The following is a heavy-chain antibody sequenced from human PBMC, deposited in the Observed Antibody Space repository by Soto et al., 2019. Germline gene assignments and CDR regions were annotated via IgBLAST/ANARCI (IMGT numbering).Heavy chain of an antibody. J-gene: IGHJ5*02. CDR3: AHRRIPLWFGELTSETQYTWLDP. CDR1: GFPFNKNGVG. V-gene: IGHV2-5*02. D-gene: IGHD3-10*01. CDR2: IYWDDDK. Sequence: KLGKATRSVRLKCTFCGFPFNKNGVGVGWIRQPPGKALEWLALIYWDDDKRYSPSLKSRLTITKDTSKNQVVLTMTNMDPVDTATYYCAHRRIPLWFGELTSETQYTWLDPRGQGTPVPVSS.